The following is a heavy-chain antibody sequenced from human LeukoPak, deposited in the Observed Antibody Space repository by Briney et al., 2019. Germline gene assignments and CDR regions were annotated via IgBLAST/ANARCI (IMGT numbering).Heavy chain of an antibody. D-gene: IGHD4-23*01. V-gene: IGHV3-74*01. CDR2: INSDGSSR. Sequence: GGSLRLSCAASGFTFSAYWMHWVRQAPGKGLVWVSRINSDGSSRTYADSVKGRFTITRDNGKNTLFLQMNSLRAEDAAVYYCVRGNDYGGPHYWGQGTLVTVSS. CDR3: VRGNDYGGPHY. CDR1: GFTFSAYW. J-gene: IGHJ4*02.